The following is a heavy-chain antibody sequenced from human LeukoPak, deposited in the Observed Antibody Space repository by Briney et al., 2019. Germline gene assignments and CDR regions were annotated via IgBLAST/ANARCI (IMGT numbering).Heavy chain of an antibody. CDR3: ARQYDYYEAFDI. J-gene: IGHJ3*02. V-gene: IGHV4-34*01. D-gene: IGHD4-11*01. CDR1: GGSFSGYY. Sequence: PSETLSLTCAVYGGSFSGYYWSWICQPPGKGLEWIGEINHSGSTNYNPSLKSRVTISVDTSKNQFSLKLSSVTAADTAVYYCARQYDYYEAFDIWGQGTMVTVSS. CDR2: INHSGST.